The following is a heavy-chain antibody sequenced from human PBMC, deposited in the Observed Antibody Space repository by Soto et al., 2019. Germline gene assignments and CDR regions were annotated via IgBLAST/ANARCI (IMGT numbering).Heavy chain of an antibody. CDR2: ISGSGGST. CDR1: GFTFSSYA. D-gene: IGHD3-22*01. Sequence: PGGSLRLSCAASGFTFSSYAMSWVRQAPGKGLEWVSAISGSGGSTYYADSVKGRFTISRDNSKNTLYLQMNSLRAEDTAVYYCAKVGVRRITMIVVVINSGGAFDIWGQGTMVTVSS. CDR3: AKVGVRRITMIVVVINSGGAFDI. V-gene: IGHV3-23*01. J-gene: IGHJ3*02.